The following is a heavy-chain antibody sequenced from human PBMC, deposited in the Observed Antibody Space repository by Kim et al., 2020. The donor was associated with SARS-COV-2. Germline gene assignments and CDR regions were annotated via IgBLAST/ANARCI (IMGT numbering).Heavy chain of an antibody. J-gene: IGHJ3*02. V-gene: IGHV1-69*06. CDR3: ARALNGGRGAFDI. CDR1: GVTFSSYA. CDR2: IIPIFGTA. Sequence: SVKVSCKASGVTFSSYAISWVRQAPGQGLEWMGGIIPIFGTANYAQKFQGRVTITADKSTSTAYMELSSLRSEDTAVYYCARALNGGRGAFDIWGQGTMVTVSS. D-gene: IGHD2-15*01.